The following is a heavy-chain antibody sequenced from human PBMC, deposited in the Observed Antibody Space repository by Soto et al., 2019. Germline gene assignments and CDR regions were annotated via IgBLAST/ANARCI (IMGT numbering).Heavy chain of an antibody. J-gene: IGHJ5*02. CDR2: INGCRS. Sequence: EVQLLESGGGLVQPGGSLRLSCEASGITFSRYDMSWVRQAPGKGLEWVSAINGCRSFYGDSVEGRFTVSRDNSKNTLYLQMNSLRVEDTAIYSCATHAWDLWGQWTLVTVSS. CDR1: GITFSRYD. V-gene: IGHV3-23*01. CDR3: ATHAWDL. D-gene: IGHD2-2*01.